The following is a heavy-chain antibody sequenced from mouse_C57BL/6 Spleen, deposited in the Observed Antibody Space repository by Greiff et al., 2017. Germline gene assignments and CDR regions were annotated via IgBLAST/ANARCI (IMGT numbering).Heavy chain of an antibody. CDR3: ASNYDAMDY. J-gene: IGHJ4*01. V-gene: IGHV2-9-1*01. CDR2: IWTGGGT. CDR1: GFSLTSYA. Sequence: VNVVESGPGLVAPSQSLSITCTVSGFSLTSYAISWVRQPPGKGLEWLGVIWTGGGTNYNSALKSRLSISKDNSKSQVFLKMNSLQTDDTARYYCASNYDAMDYWGQGTSVTVSS.